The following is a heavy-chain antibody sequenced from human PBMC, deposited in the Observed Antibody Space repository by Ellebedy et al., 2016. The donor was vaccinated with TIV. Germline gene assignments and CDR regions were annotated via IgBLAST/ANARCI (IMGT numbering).Heavy chain of an antibody. Sequence: ASVKVSCKASGGTFSSHAISWVRQAPGQGLEWMGGIIPIFGTANYAQKFQGRVTITADKSTSTAYMELSSLRSEDTAVYYCARESGSGWYFYRRYYFDYWGQGTLVTVSS. CDR3: ARESGSGWYFYRRYYFDY. D-gene: IGHD6-19*01. CDR2: IIPIFGTA. V-gene: IGHV1-69*06. J-gene: IGHJ4*02. CDR1: GGTFSSHA.